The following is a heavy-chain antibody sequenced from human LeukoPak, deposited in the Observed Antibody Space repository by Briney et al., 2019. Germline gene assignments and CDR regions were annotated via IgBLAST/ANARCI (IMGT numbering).Heavy chain of an antibody. Sequence: GGSLRLSCAASGFTFSSYSMNWVRQAPGKGLEWVSSISSSSSYIYYADSVKGRFTISRDNAKNSLYLQMISLRAEDTAVYYCARLDYGGKPTYYWGQGTLVTVSS. CDR3: ARLDYGGKPTYY. J-gene: IGHJ4*02. CDR1: GFTFSSYS. D-gene: IGHD4-23*01. CDR2: ISSSSSYI. V-gene: IGHV3-21*01.